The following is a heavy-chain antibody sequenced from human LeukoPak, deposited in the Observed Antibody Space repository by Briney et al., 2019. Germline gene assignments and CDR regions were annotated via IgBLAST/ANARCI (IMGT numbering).Heavy chain of an antibody. V-gene: IGHV3-20*04. Sequence: GGSLRLSCAASGFTFSSYSMNWVRQAPGKGLEWVSGINWNGGSTGYADSVKGRFTISRDNAKNSLYLQMNSLRAEDTALYYCARDAGTRNSPFDIWGQGTMVTVSS. CDR1: GFTFSSYS. CDR2: INWNGGST. D-gene: IGHD1-1*01. J-gene: IGHJ3*02. CDR3: ARDAGTRNSPFDI.